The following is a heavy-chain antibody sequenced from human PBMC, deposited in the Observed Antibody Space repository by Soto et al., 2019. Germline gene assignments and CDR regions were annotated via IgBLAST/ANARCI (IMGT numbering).Heavy chain of an antibody. CDR2: ISAYNGNT. CDR3: ARDHLRNYDFWSGYAFDP. Sequence: GASVKVSCKASGYTFTSYGISWARQAPGQGLEWMGWISAYNGNTNYAQKLQGRVTMTTDTSTSTAYMELRSLRSDDTAVYYCARDHLRNYDFWSGYAFDPWGQGTLVTVSS. D-gene: IGHD3-3*01. V-gene: IGHV1-18*01. J-gene: IGHJ5*02. CDR1: GYTFTSYG.